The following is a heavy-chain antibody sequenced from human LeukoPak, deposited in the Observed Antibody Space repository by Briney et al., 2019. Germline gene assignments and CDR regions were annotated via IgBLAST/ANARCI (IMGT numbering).Heavy chain of an antibody. CDR2: IYYSGST. CDR3: ARQSDYGSGNYSY. J-gene: IGHJ4*02. D-gene: IGHD3-10*01. V-gene: IGHV4-59*08. CDR1: GGSLSSYY. Sequence: SETLSLTCTVSGGSLSSYYWSWIRQPPGKGLEWIGYIYYSGSTNYNPSLKGRVTISVDTSKNQFSLKLSSVTAADTAVYYCARQSDYGSGNYSYWGQGTLVTVSS.